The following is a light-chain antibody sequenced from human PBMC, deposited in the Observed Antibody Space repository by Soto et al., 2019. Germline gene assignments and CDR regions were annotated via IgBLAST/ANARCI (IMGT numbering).Light chain of an antibody. J-gene: IGKJ2*01. CDR1: QSVSNSY. CDR3: QQYGSSPYT. CDR2: VAS. V-gene: IGKV3-20*01. Sequence: EIVLTQSPGTLSLSPGERATLSCRASQSVSNSYLAWYQQKPGQAPRLLIYVASSTATGIPDRFSGSGSGTDFTLTISRLEPEDFAVYYCQQYGSSPYTFGQGTKLEIK.